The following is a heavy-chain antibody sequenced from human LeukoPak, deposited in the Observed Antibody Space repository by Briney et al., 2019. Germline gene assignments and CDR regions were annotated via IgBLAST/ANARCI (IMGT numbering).Heavy chain of an antibody. Sequence: GASVKVSCKASGYTFTSYYMHWVRQAPGQGLEWVGTFNPSGNSTSYAQKFQGRVTLTRDTSTSTVYMELSSLRSEDTAVYYCATSAFDYWGQGTLVTVPS. CDR2: FNPSGNST. CDR3: ATSAFDY. V-gene: IGHV1-46*01. D-gene: IGHD2-15*01. J-gene: IGHJ4*02. CDR1: GYTFTSYY.